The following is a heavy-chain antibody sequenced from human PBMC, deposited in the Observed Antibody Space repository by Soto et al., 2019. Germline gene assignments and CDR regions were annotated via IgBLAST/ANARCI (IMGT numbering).Heavy chain of an antibody. D-gene: IGHD1-1*01. CDR1: GFTFDDYA. V-gene: IGHV3-9*01. CDR3: AKDKMERTYYYYYYYMGV. J-gene: IGHJ6*03. Sequence: GGSLRLSCAASGFTFDDYAMHWVRQAPGKGLEWVSGISWNSGSIGYADSVKGRFTISRDNAKNSLYLQMNSLRAEDTDLYYCAKDKMERTYYYYYYYMGVWGKGTTVTVSS. CDR2: ISWNSGSI.